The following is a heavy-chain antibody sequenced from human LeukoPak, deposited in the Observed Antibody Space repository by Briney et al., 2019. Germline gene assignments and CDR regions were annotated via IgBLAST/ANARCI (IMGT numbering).Heavy chain of an antibody. V-gene: IGHV1-24*01. J-gene: IGHJ4*02. CDR3: ATYLGYSSGWFDY. CDR2: FDPEDGET. CDR1: GYTLTELS. D-gene: IGHD6-19*01. Sequence: ASVKVSCKVSGYTLTELSMHWVRQAPGKGLEWMGGFDPEDGETIYARKFQGRVTMTEDTSTDTAYMELSSLRSEDTAVYYCATYLGYSSGWFDYWGQGTLVTVSS.